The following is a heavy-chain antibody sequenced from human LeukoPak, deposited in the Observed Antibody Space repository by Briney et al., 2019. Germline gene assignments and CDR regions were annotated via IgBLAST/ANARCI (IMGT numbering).Heavy chain of an antibody. Sequence: PSETLSLTCGVSGGSISIYYWNWIRQVPGEGLEWIGYIYYTVTTNYNPLFEGRATISVDTSKNQFSLKLTSVTAADTAVYFCARGEDFERYYLAYWGQGTLVTVSS. CDR1: GGSISIYY. CDR3: ARGEDFERYYLAY. CDR2: IYYTVTT. J-gene: IGHJ4*02. D-gene: IGHD3-9*01. V-gene: IGHV4-59*01.